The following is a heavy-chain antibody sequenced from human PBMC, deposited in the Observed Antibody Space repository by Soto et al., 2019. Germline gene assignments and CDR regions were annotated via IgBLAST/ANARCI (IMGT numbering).Heavy chain of an antibody. D-gene: IGHD7-27*01. J-gene: IGHJ3*02. V-gene: IGHV1-18*01. CDR1: GYTFTSYG. Sequence: ASVKVSCKASGYTFTSYGISWVRQAPGQGLEWMGWISAYNGNTNYAQKFQGRVTITADKSTSTAYMELSSLRSEDTAVYYCARAGGNRGAFDIWGQGTMVTVSS. CDR2: ISAYNGNT. CDR3: ARAGGNRGAFDI.